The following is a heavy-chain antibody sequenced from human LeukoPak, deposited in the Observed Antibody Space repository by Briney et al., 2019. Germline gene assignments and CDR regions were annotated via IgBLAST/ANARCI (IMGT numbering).Heavy chain of an antibody. V-gene: IGHV3-30*18. CDR2: ISYDGSNK. D-gene: IGHD3-16*01. J-gene: IGHJ4*02. CDR3: AKSGWYDYVWGSYPFDY. CDR1: GFTFSSYG. Sequence: GGSLRLSCAASGFTFSSYGMHWVRQAPGKGLEWVAVISYDGSNKYYADSVKGRFTISRDNSKNTLYLQMNRLRAEDTAVYYCAKSGWYDYVWGSYPFDYWGQGTLVTVSS.